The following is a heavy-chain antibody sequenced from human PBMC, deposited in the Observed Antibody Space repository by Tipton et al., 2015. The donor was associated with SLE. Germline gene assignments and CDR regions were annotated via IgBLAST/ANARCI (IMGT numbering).Heavy chain of an antibody. CDR2: TLHDVSNK. CDR1: GFSFSSYA. J-gene: IGHJ6*03. CDR3: AKGIRGVVYYMDV. D-gene: IGHD1-14*01. Sequence: SLRLSCAASGFSFSSYARHWLRQAPGKGLEWVAVTLHDVSNKYYADSVKGRFSISRDNSKNTLFLQMNNLRADDTAVYYCAKGIRGVVYYMDVWGKGTTVTVSS. V-gene: IGHV3-30*18.